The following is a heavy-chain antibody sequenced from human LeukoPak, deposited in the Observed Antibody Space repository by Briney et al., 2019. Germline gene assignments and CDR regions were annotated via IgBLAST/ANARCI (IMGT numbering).Heavy chain of an antibody. CDR2: ISSSGSTI. Sequence: GGSLRLSCAASGFTFSGYYMSWIRQAPGKGLEWVSYISSSGSTIYYAASVKGRFTISRDNAKNSLYLQMNSLRAEDTAVYYCARDAVRYDSSGYYYYWGQGNLVTVSS. V-gene: IGHV3-11*04. D-gene: IGHD3-22*01. J-gene: IGHJ4*02. CDR3: ARDAVRYDSSGYYYY. CDR1: GFTFSGYY.